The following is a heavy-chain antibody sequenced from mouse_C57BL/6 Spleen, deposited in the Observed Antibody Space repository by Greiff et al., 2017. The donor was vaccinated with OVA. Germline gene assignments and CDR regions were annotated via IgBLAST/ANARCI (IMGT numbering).Heavy chain of an antibody. J-gene: IGHJ2*01. V-gene: IGHV1-53*01. CDR2: INPSNGGT. CDR3: ARSPANCDGY. Sequence: QVQLQQPGTELVKPGASVKLSCKASGYTFTSYWMHWVQQRPGQGLEWIGNINPSNGGTNYNEKFKSKATLTEDKSSSTAYMQLSSLTSEDAAVYCCARSPANCDGYWGQGTTVTVSS. D-gene: IGHD4-1*01. CDR1: GYTFTSYW.